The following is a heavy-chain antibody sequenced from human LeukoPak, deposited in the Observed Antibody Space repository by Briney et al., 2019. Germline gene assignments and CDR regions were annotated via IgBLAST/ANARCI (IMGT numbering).Heavy chain of an antibody. V-gene: IGHV3-30*04. CDR2: ISYDGSNK. CDR1: GFTFSSYA. CDR3: ARGPTDYGDMDY. D-gene: IGHD4/OR15-4a*01. J-gene: IGHJ4*02. Sequence: PGGSLRLSCAASGFTFSSYAIHWVRQAPGKGLEWVAVISYDGSNKYYADSVKGRFTISRDNSKNTLYLQMNSLRAKDTAVYYCARGPTDYGDMDYWGQGTLVTVSS.